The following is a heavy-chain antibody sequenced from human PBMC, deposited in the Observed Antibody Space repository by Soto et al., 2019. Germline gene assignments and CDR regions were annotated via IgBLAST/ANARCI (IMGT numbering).Heavy chain of an antibody. V-gene: IGHV4-59*01. CDR2: FFYSGST. Sequence: QVQLQESGPGLVKPSETLSLTCTVSGGSISSYYWSWIRQPPGKGLEWIGYFFYSGSTNYNPSLKCRVHISVDPSKNQFSLTLNSVPAADTAVYYCASGGCPSLDYWGQGTLVTVAS. CDR3: ASGGCPSLDY. J-gene: IGHJ4*02. D-gene: IGHD3-16*01. CDR1: GGSISSYY.